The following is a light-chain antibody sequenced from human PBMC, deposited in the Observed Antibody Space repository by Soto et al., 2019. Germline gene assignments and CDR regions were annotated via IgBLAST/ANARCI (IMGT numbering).Light chain of an antibody. J-gene: IGKJ4*01. CDR1: QDISSW. CDR2: DAS. V-gene: IGKV1-12*02. Sequence: DIQMTQSPSSVSASVGDTVTITCRASQDISSWLAWYRQRPGKAPDLLIFDASTLQSGVPSRFSGSGSGTEFTLTISSLQPEDSANYCCQQANTFPSFGGGTKVEI. CDR3: QQANTFPS.